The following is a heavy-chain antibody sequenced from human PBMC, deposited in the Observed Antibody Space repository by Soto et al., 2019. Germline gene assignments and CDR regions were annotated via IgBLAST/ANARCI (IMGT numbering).Heavy chain of an antibody. V-gene: IGHV4-4*02. CDR3: ARDRRVVGATSFFYYYYGMDV. CDR2: IYHSGST. CDR1: GGSISSSNW. Sequence: PSETLSLTCAVSGGSISSSNWWSWVRQPPGKGLEWIGEIYHSGSTNYNPSLKSRDTISVDKSKNQFSLKLSSVTAADTAMYYCARDRRVVGATSFFYYYYGMDVWGQGTTVTVSS. D-gene: IGHD1-26*01. J-gene: IGHJ6*02.